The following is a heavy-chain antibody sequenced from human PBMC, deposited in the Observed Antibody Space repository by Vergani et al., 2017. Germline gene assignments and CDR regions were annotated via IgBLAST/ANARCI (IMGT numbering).Heavy chain of an antibody. D-gene: IGHD3-10*01. J-gene: IGHJ6*02. CDR2: VYTSGMT. Sequence: QVQLQESGPRLVRPSQTLSLTCTVSGGSIHTGAYYWSWIRQPAGKGLEWIGRVYTSGMTNYNPSLKSRVTILVDRSKSQLSLKLTSVTAGDTAVYFCARELSYYYGSGSDDSNPYYYEGMDVWGPGTTVTVSS. V-gene: IGHV4-61*02. CDR3: ARELSYYYGSGSDDSNPYYYEGMDV. CDR1: GGSIHTGAYY.